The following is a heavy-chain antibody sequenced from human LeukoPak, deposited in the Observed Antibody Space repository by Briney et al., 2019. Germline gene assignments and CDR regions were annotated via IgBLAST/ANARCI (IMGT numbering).Heavy chain of an antibody. J-gene: IGHJ4*02. D-gene: IGHD5-12*01. CDR3: ARYNTGYYYFDF. V-gene: IGHV5-51*01. Sequence: GESLKISCKVSGYRLSNYWIGWVRQMPGRGLEWMGIIYPGDSDTIYSPSFQGQVTFSADKSISTAYLQWNSLKASDTAMYYCARYNTGYYYFDFWGPGTLVTVSS. CDR1: GYRLSNYW. CDR2: IYPGDSDT.